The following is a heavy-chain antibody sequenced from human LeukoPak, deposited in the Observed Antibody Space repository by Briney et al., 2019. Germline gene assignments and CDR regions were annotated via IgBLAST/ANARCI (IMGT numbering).Heavy chain of an antibody. CDR3: ATEKHIVVVTATRGAFDI. Sequence: ASVKVSCKASGYTFTSYGISWVRQAPGQGLEWMGWISAYNGNTNYAQKLQGRVTMTTDTSTSTAYMELRSLRSEDTAVYYCATEKHIVVVTATRGAFDIWGQGTMVTVSS. CDR1: GYTFTSYG. CDR2: ISAYNGNT. V-gene: IGHV1-18*01. D-gene: IGHD2-21*02. J-gene: IGHJ3*02.